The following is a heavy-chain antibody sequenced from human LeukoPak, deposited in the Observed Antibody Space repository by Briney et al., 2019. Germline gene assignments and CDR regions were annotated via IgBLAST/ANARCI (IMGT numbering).Heavy chain of an antibody. Sequence: GGSLRLSCTASGFTLFTFNNAWMSWVRQAPGKGLEWIGRIKSKTDGATTEYTAPVKGRFSISRDDSKNTVYLRVNSLKTEDTAVYYCTTDLLDYWGQGTLVTVSS. CDR1: GFTLFTFNNAW. CDR3: TTDLLDY. CDR2: IKSKTDGATT. J-gene: IGHJ4*02. V-gene: IGHV3-15*01.